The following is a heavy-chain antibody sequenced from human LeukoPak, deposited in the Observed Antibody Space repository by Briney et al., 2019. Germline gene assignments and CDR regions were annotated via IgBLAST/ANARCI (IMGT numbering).Heavy chain of an antibody. J-gene: IGHJ3*02. Sequence: GGSLRLSCAASGFTFSSYAMTWVRQAPGKGLEWVSSISISGGNTYYADSVKGRFTISRDNSKNTLYLQMNSLRAEDTAVYYCAKDRLIYDTSGFNAFDIWGQGTMVTVSS. V-gene: IGHV3-23*01. CDR3: AKDRLIYDTSGFNAFDI. CDR1: GFTFSSYA. D-gene: IGHD3-22*01. CDR2: ISISGGNT.